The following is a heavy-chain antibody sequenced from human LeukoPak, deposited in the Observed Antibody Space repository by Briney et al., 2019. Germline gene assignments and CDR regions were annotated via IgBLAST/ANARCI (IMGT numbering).Heavy chain of an antibody. CDR1: GFTFSSYA. CDR2: ISSSGGST. D-gene: IGHD6-19*01. J-gene: IGHJ4*02. V-gene: IGHV3-23*01. Sequence: GGSLRLSCAASGFTFSSYAMSWVRQAPGKGLEWVSSISSSGGSTYYADSVKGRFTISRDNSKNTLSLQMNSLRAEDTAVYYCAKSNLYSDGWYRYWGQGTLVTVSS. CDR3: AKSNLYSDGWYRY.